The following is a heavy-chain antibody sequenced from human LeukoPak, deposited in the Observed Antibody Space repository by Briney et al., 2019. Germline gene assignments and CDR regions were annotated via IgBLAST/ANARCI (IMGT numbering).Heavy chain of an antibody. J-gene: IGHJ5*02. CDR3: ARAGGRGWFDP. CDR2: IYTSGST. D-gene: IGHD2-15*01. Sequence: PSETLSLTCTVSGGSISSGSYYWSWIRQPAGKGLEWIGRIYTSGSTNYNPSLKSRVTISVDTSKNQFSLKLSSVTAADTAVYYCARAGGRGWFDPWGQGTLVTVSS. V-gene: IGHV4-61*02. CDR1: GGSISSGSYY.